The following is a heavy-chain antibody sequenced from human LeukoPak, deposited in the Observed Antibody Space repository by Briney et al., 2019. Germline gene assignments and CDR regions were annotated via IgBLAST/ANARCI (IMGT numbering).Heavy chain of an antibody. J-gene: IGHJ6*03. CDR3: ARLIVSNYYYYYMDV. CDR1: GGSISSYY. CDR2: IYTSGST. V-gene: IGHV4-4*07. Sequence: KPSETLSLTCTVSGGSISSYYWSWIRQPAGKGLEWIGRIYTSGSTNYNPSLKSRVTISVDTSKNQFSLKLSSVTAADTAVYYCARLIVSNYYYYYMDVWGKGTTVTISS. D-gene: IGHD5/OR15-5a*01.